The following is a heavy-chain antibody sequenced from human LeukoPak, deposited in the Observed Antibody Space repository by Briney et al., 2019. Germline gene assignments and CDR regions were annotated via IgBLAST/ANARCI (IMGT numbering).Heavy chain of an antibody. Sequence: ASVKVSCKASGGTFSSYAISWVRQAPGQGLEWMGRIIPILGIANYAQKFQGRVTITADKSTSTAYMELSSLRSDDTAVYYCASFIAGYSSSWYTAFQHWGQGTLVTVSS. CDR3: ASFIAGYSSSWYTAFQH. CDR1: GGTFSSYA. V-gene: IGHV1-69*04. J-gene: IGHJ1*01. D-gene: IGHD6-13*01. CDR2: IIPILGIA.